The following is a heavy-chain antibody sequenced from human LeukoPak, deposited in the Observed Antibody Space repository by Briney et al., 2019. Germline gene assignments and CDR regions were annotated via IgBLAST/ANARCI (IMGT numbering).Heavy chain of an antibody. CDR3: ARHELTSPTLVDY. Sequence: PSETLSLTCTVSGGSISSSSYYWGWIRQPPGKGLEWIGSIYYSGSTYYNPSLKSRVTISVDTSKNQFSLKLSSVTAADTAVYYCARHELTSPTLVDYWGQGTLVTVSS. CDR2: IYYSGST. J-gene: IGHJ4*02. D-gene: IGHD1-7*01. CDR1: GGSISSSSYY. V-gene: IGHV4-39*01.